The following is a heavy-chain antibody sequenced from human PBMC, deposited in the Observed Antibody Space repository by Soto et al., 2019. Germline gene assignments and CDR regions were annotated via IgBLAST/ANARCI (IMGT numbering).Heavy chain of an antibody. J-gene: IGHJ3*02. Sequence: QVQLQESGPGLVKPSQTLSLTCTVSGGSISSGNQYWSWIRQHPEKGLEWIGYISYAGTTHYNPSLGSRVTISIDTSKNQLSLKVSSVTAADTAVFYCAREVMEAGDTDAFDIWGQGTVVTVSA. CDR1: GGSISSGNQY. V-gene: IGHV4-31*03. CDR2: ISYAGTT. D-gene: IGHD6-13*01. CDR3: AREVMEAGDTDAFDI.